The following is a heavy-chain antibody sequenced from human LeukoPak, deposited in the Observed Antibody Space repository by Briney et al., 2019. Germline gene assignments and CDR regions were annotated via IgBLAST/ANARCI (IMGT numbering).Heavy chain of an antibody. CDR2: ILPIVNTA. CDR3: ARDRREGFYYYYMDV. Sequence: SVKVSCKASGGSFSSYAISWVRQAPGQGLEWMGGILPIVNTADYAQKFQGRVTITADESTSTAYMELSSLRSEDTAVYYCARDRREGFYYYYMDVWGKGTTVTVSS. V-gene: IGHV1-69*13. CDR1: GGSFSSYA. J-gene: IGHJ6*03.